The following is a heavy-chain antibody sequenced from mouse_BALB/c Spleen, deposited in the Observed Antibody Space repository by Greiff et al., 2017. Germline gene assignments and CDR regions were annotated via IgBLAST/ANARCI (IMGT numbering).Heavy chain of an antibody. CDR3: ARQGYGTWFAY. J-gene: IGHJ3*01. Sequence: VQLKESGGDLVKPGGSLKLSCAASGFTFSSYGMSWVRQTPDKRLEWVATISSGGSYTYYPDSVKGRFTISRDNAKNTLYLQMSSLKSEDTAMYYCARQGYGTWFAYWGQGTLVTVSA. V-gene: IGHV5-6*01. D-gene: IGHD2-1*01. CDR1: GFTFSSYG. CDR2: ISSGGSYT.